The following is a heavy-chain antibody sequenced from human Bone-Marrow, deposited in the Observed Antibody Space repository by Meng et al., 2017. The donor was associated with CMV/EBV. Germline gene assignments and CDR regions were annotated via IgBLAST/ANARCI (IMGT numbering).Heavy chain of an antibody. CDR3: ARDRSGYYSALDY. D-gene: IGHD3-22*01. CDR1: GFTFSSYS. Sequence: GESLKISCAASGFTFSSYSMNWVRQAPGKGLEWVSSISSSSSYIYYADSVKGRFTISRDNAKNSLYLQMNSLRAEDTAGYYCARDRSGYYSALDYWGPGPLVTGSS. V-gene: IGHV3-21*01. CDR2: ISSSSSYI. J-gene: IGHJ4*02.